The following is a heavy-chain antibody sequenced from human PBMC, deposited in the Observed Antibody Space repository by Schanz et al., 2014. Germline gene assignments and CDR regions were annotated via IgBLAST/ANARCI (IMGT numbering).Heavy chain of an antibody. CDR1: GYTFSDYG. CDR2: ISPYTGNT. Sequence: QVQLVQSGAEVKKPGASVKVSCKASGYTFSDYGITWVRQAPGQGLEWVGWISPYTGNTHYFDKMEGRDTMATDTSTSTAYMELRSLRSDDTAMYYCAAMWGYCSATACESLEVLDVCGQGTMVTVSS. D-gene: IGHD2-15*01. V-gene: IGHV1-18*01. CDR3: AAMWGYCSATACESLEVLDV. J-gene: IGHJ3*01.